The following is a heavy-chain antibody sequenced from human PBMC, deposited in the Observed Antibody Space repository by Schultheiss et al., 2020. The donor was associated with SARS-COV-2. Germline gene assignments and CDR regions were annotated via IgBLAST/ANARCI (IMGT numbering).Heavy chain of an antibody. CDR1: GYSISSGYY. D-gene: IGHD1-20*01. J-gene: IGHJ4*02. Sequence: SETLSLTCAVSGYSISSGYYWSWIRQPPGKGLEWIGEINHSGSTNYNPSLKSRVTISVDTSKNQFSLKLSSVTAADTAVYYCARVGITGWYYFDYWGQGTLVTVSS. V-gene: IGHV4-34*01. CDR2: INHSGST. CDR3: ARVGITGWYYFDY.